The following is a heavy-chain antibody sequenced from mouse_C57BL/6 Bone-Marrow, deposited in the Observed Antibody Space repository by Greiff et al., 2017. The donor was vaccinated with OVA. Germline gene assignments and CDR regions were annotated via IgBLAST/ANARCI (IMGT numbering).Heavy chain of an antibody. CDR1: GYTFTSYG. D-gene: IGHD2-5*01. Sequence: VQLQESGAELARPGASVKLSCKASGYTFTSYGISWVKQRTGQGLEWIGEIYPRSGTTYYNEKFKGKATLTADKSSSTAYMELRSLTSEDSAVYFCAREGPYCSNYHFAYWGQGTLVTVSA. CDR3: AREGPYCSNYHFAY. V-gene: IGHV1-81*01. CDR2: IYPRSGTT. J-gene: IGHJ3*01.